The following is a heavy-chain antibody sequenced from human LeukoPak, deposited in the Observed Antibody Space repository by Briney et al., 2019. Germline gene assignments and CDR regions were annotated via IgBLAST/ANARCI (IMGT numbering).Heavy chain of an antibody. D-gene: IGHD3-10*01. CDR2: IYTSGST. Sequence: SETLSLTCTVSGGSISSYYWSWIRQPAGKGLEWIGRIYTSGSTFYNPSLKSRVTISVDTSKNQFSLKLNSVTAADTAMYYCARDIGGLAVHDAFDLWGQGTMVTVSS. V-gene: IGHV4-4*07. CDR3: ARDIGGLAVHDAFDL. J-gene: IGHJ3*01. CDR1: GGSISSYY.